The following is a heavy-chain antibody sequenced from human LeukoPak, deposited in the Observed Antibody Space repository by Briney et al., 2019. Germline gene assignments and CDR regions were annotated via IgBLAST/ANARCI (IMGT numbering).Heavy chain of an antibody. V-gene: IGHV3-23*01. CDR2: ITDDEDT. CDR3: AKVDYWSPENYFDS. Sequence: GGSLILSCVASGFPFRSYAMTWVHQTPGKGLESVSVITDDEDTYYADSVKGRFTISRDNSQNTVFLQTNSLRVEDTAVYYCAKVDYWSPENYFDSWGQGTLVTVSS. D-gene: IGHD1-1*01. CDR1: GFPFRSYA. J-gene: IGHJ4*02.